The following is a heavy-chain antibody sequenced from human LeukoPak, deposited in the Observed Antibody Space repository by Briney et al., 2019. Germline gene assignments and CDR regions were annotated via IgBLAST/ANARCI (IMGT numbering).Heavy chain of an antibody. CDR3: ARVKPHIVVVPAARPVDY. CDR2: ISSSSSTI. D-gene: IGHD2-2*01. Sequence: GGSLRLSCAASGFTFSSYSMNWVRQAPGKGLEWVSYISSSSSTIYYADSVKGRFTISRDNAKNSLYLQMNSLRAEDTAVYYGARVKPHIVVVPAARPVDYWGQGTLVTVSS. V-gene: IGHV3-48*04. CDR1: GFTFSSYS. J-gene: IGHJ4*02.